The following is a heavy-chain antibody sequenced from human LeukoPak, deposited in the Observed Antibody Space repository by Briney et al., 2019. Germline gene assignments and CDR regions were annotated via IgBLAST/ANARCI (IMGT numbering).Heavy chain of an antibody. D-gene: IGHD6-6*01. V-gene: IGHV3-53*01. CDR1: GFTVSSNY. CDR3: ARDHSSSTFDP. J-gene: IGHJ5*02. Sequence: PGGSLRLSCAASGFTVSSNYMSWVRQAPGKGLECVSVIYSGGSTYYADSVKGRFTISRDNSKNTLYLQMNSLRAEDTAVYYCARDHSSSTFDPWGQGTLVTVSS. CDR2: IYSGGST.